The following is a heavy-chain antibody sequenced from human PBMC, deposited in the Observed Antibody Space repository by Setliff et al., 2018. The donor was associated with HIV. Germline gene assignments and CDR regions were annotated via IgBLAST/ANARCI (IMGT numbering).Heavy chain of an antibody. CDR3: ARGYSSAFFHEFFDY. J-gene: IGHJ4*02. Sequence: ASVKVSCKASGYTFTSYGISWVRQAPGQGLEWMGWISAYNGNTNYAQNFQGRVTMTTDTSTSTVYMELRSLRSDDTAVYFCARGYSSAFFHEFFDYWGQGTLVTVSS. CDR2: ISAYNGNT. V-gene: IGHV1-18*01. CDR1: GYTFTSYG. D-gene: IGHD6-25*01.